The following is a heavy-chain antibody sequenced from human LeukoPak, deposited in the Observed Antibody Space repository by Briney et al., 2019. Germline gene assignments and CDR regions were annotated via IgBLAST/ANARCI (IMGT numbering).Heavy chain of an antibody. CDR1: GGSISSSSYY. Sequence: PSETLSLTCTVSGGSISSSSYYWGWIRQPPGKGLEWIGSIYYSGSTYYNPSLKSRVTISVDTSKNQFSLKLSSVTAADTAVYYCASRPTYYYGSGSYYGKVFRDYWGQGTLVTVSS. V-gene: IGHV4-39*07. CDR2: IYYSGST. CDR3: ASRPTYYYGSGSYYGKVFRDY. J-gene: IGHJ4*02. D-gene: IGHD3-10*01.